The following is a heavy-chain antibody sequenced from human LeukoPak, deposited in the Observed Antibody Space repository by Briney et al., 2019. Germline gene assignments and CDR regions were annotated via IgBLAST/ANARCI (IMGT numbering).Heavy chain of an antibody. V-gene: IGHV3-23*01. CDR2: MGGSGDRT. J-gene: IGHJ4*02. CDR3: VTVTSDY. Sequence: GGSLRLSCAASGFTFDDYAMHWVRQAPGKGLEWVSAMGGSGDRTYYADSVKGRFTMSRDNSKNTVYLQMNSLRAEDTAVYYCVTVTSDYWGQGTLVTVSS. D-gene: IGHD4-17*01. CDR1: GFTFDDYA.